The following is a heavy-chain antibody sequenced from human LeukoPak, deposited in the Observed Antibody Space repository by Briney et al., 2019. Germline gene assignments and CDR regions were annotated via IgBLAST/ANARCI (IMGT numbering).Heavy chain of an antibody. D-gene: IGHD3-10*01. CDR1: GGTFSSYA. CDR2: IIPILGIA. Sequence: SVKVSCKASGGTFSSYAISWVRQAPGQGLEWMGRIIPILGIANYAQKFQGRVTITADKSTSTAYMELSSLRSEDTAVYYCARAMGVLYYYYGMDVWGQGTTVTVSS. CDR3: ARAMGVLYYYYGMDV. J-gene: IGHJ6*02. V-gene: IGHV1-69*04.